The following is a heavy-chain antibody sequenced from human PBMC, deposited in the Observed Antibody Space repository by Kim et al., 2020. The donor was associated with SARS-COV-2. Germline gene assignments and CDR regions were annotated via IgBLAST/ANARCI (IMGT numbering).Heavy chain of an antibody. Sequence: SETLSLTCTVSGDSISRSSNYWGWIRPPPCPFLASLVSITSSFTTYSNPSLKSRVTISVDTYKNQFSLKMRSVTAADTAEYDCARHVAEKSAVEYWGEG. CDR1: GDSISRSSNY. V-gene: IGHV4-39*01. CDR3: ARHVAEKSAVEY. J-gene: IGHJ4*02. CDR2: ITSSFTT.